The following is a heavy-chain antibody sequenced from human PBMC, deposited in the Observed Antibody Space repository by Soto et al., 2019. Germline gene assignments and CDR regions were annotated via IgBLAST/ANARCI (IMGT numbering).Heavy chain of an antibody. CDR1: GLTFSSYG. V-gene: IGHV3-30*18. D-gene: IGHD1-26*01. CDR3: AKDPGIVGAKNYYYYGMDV. J-gene: IGHJ6*02. CDR2: ISYDGSNK. Sequence: GGSLRLSCAASGLTFSSYGMHWVRQAPGKGLEWVAVISYDGSNKCYADSVKGRFTISRDNSKNTLYLQMNSLRAEDTAVYYCAKDPGIVGAKNYYYYGMDVWGQGTTVTVSS.